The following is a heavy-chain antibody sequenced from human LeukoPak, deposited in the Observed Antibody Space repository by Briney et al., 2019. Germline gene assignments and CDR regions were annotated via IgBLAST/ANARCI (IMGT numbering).Heavy chain of an antibody. D-gene: IGHD2-15*01. J-gene: IGHJ6*03. V-gene: IGHV4-59*08. CDR3: WRQPPGLLYSMDV. CDR2: IYYSGST. Sequence: SETLSLTCTVSGGPIYSYYWMWIRQPPGKGLEWIGYIYYSGSTNYNPSLKSRVTISVDTSKNQFSLKLSSVTAADAAVYFCWRQPPGLLYSMDVWGKGTTVTVSS. CDR1: GGPIYSYY.